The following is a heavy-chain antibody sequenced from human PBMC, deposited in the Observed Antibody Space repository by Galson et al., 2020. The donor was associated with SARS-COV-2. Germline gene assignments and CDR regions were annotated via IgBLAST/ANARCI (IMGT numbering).Heavy chain of an antibody. J-gene: IGHJ4*02. CDR1: GFTFNNYG. V-gene: IGHV3-33*01. CDR2: IWYDGSKQ. Sequence: TGGSLRLSCATSGFTFNNYGIHWVRQAPGMGLEWVAVIWYDGSKQYYADSVKGRFTISRDNSKNTVYLQMNSLRAEDTAVYYCARKLWDWDLEYWGQGTLVTVSS. D-gene: IGHD1-26*01. CDR3: ARKLWDWDLEY.